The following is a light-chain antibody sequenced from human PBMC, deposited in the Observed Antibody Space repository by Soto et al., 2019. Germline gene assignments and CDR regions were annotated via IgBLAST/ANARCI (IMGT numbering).Light chain of an antibody. CDR2: AAS. CDR3: QQSYSTLRT. J-gene: IGKJ1*01. Sequence: DIQMTQSPSSLSASVGDRVTITCRASQSISSYLNWYQQKPGKAPKLQIYAASSLQSGVPSRFSGSGSGTDFTLTISSLQPEDFATYYCQQSYSTLRTFGQGTKVEIK. V-gene: IGKV1-39*01. CDR1: QSISSY.